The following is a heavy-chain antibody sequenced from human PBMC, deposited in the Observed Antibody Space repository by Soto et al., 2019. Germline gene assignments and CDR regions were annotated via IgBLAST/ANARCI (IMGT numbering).Heavy chain of an antibody. CDR1: GGSFSYYS. J-gene: IGHJ4*02. CDR2: INHIGDT. D-gene: IGHD3-22*01. V-gene: IGHV4-34*02. Sequence: QVQLQQWGVELLKPSETLSLTCAVYGGSFSYYSWTWIHQSTQSPGKGLEWIGQINHIGDTNYNPSLESRVTISLDLSKNQFSLSLNSVTAADTAVYYCAREPSGESSTWNTAFDFWIRGTLVTVSS. CDR3: AREPSGESSTWNTAFDF.